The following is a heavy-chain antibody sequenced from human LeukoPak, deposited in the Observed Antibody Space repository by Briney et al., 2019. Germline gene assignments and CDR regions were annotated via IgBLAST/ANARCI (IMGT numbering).Heavy chain of an antibody. D-gene: IGHD6-6*01. Sequence: GGSLRLSCSASGFTFKSCAMHWVRQAPGKGLGYVSSINTNGANTYYADSVKGRFTISRDNSRNTVYVQMNSLTPEDTAVYYCVKGLDYSSSQMDSWGQGTLVTVSS. J-gene: IGHJ4*02. CDR2: INTNGANT. CDR1: GFTFKSCA. V-gene: IGHV3-64*05. CDR3: VKGLDYSSSQMDS.